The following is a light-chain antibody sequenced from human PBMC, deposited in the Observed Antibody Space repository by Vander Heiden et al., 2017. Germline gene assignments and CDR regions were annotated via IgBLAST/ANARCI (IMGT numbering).Light chain of an antibody. CDR1: QSVSDNQ. Sequence: EMLLTQSPGTLSLSPGERATLSCRASQSVSDNQLAWYQQKPGQAPRLLMYGVSNRATGIPDRFSGSGSGTDFTLIISRLEPEDFAVYFCHHYCASPYTFGQGTKLEIK. CDR3: HHYCASPYT. V-gene: IGKV3-20*01. J-gene: IGKJ2*01. CDR2: GVS.